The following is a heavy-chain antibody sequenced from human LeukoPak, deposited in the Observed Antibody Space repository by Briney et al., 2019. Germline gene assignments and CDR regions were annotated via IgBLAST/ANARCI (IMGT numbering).Heavy chain of an antibody. CDR2: INHSGST. D-gene: IGHD4-17*01. V-gene: IGHV4-34*01. J-gene: IGHJ4*02. CDR1: GGSFSGYY. Sequence: PSETLSLTCAVYGGSFSGYYWSWIRQPPGKGLEWIGEINHSGSTNYNPSLKSRVTISVDTSKNQFSLKLSSVTAADAAVYYCARPGADYGGNSYYFDYWGQGTLVTVSS. CDR3: ARPGADYGGNSYYFDY.